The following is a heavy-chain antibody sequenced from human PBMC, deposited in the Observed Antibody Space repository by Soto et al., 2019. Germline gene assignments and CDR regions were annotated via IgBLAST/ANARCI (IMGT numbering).Heavy chain of an antibody. CDR3: ARGRTRALDY. CDR1: GYIFTSQG. Sequence: QIQLVQSGAEVKKPGASVKVSCKASGYIFTSQGISWVRQAPGQGLEWMGWISTYNGNPNYAQKLQGRVTMTTNTSTTTAFLEWRSLTSDDTAVYYCARGRTRALDYWGQGTPVIVSS. D-gene: IGHD1-7*01. V-gene: IGHV1-18*01. J-gene: IGHJ4*02. CDR2: ISTYNGNP.